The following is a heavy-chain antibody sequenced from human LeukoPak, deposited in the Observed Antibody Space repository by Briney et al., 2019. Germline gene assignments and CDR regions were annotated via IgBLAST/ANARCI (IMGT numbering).Heavy chain of an antibody. V-gene: IGHV3-53*01. Sequence: GGSLRLSCAASGFTVSSNYMSWVRQAPGKGLEWVSVIYSGGSTYYADSVKGRFTISRDNSKNTLYLQMNSLRAEDTAVYYCARGYYYDSCHDWGQGTLVTVSS. J-gene: IGHJ4*02. CDR1: GFTVSSNY. CDR3: ARGYYYDSCHD. D-gene: IGHD3-22*01. CDR2: IYSGGST.